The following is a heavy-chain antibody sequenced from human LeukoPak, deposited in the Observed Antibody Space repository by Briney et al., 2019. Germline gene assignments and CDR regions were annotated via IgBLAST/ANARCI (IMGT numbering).Heavy chain of an antibody. CDR3: VPGSH. J-gene: IGHJ4*02. D-gene: IGHD1-26*01. CDR1: GFIFIDYW. CDR2: IKQDGSEK. V-gene: IGHV3-7*02. Sequence: GGSLRLSCAASGFIFIDYWMNWVRQAPGKGLEWVANIKQDGSEKYYVDSVKGRFTISRDTAKNSLSLQMNSLRAEDTALYYCVPGSHWGQGILVTVSS.